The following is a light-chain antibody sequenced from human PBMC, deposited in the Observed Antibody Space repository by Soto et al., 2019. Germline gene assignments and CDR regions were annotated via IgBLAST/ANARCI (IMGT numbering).Light chain of an antibody. Sequence: DIQMTQSPSTLSASVGDRVVITCRASQNINEWLAWYQQKPGKAPKFLIYDASTLETGVPSRFSGSGSGTEFTLTISSLQPDDFATFYCQQYYTFPRTFGQGTKVDIK. J-gene: IGKJ1*01. CDR1: QNINEW. V-gene: IGKV1-5*01. CDR3: QQYYTFPRT. CDR2: DAS.